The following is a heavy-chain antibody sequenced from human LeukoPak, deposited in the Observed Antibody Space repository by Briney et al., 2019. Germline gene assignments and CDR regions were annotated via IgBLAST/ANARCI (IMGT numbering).Heavy chain of an antibody. CDR3: ARDPSAGSES. J-gene: IGHJ4*02. Sequence: GGSLRLSCAASGFTFSSYAMSWVRQAPEKGLEWVSAISGSGGSTYYADSVKGRFTISRDNSKNTLYLQMNSLRVEDTAVYYCARDPSAGSESWGQGTLVTVSS. V-gene: IGHV3-23*01. CDR2: ISGSGGST. CDR1: GFTFSSYA. D-gene: IGHD6-25*01.